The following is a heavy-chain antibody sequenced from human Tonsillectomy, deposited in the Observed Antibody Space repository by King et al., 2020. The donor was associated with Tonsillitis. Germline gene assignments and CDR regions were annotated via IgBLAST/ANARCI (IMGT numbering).Heavy chain of an antibody. V-gene: IGHV4-39*01. J-gene: IGHJ4*02. CDR1: GGSISSSSYY. CDR2: IYYSGST. CDR3: ARPRDSSGYYYY. D-gene: IGHD3-22*01. Sequence: QLQESGPGLMKPSETLSLTCTVSGGSISSSSYYWGWIRQPPGKGLEWIGSIYYSGSTYYNPSLKSRVTISIATSKNQISRKLSSVTAADTAVYYCARPRDSSGYYYYCGQGTLFTVSS.